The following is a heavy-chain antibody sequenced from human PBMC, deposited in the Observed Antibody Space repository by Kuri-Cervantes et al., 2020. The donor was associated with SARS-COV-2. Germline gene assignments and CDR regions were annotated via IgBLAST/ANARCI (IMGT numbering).Heavy chain of an antibody. Sequence: AVQVSCKASGYTFTSYGISGVRQAPGQGLEGMGGSIPIFGTANHAQKFQGRVTITADESTSTAYMELGSLGSEDTAVYYCARDRRSSDCSSTRCCLNWFDPWGQGTLVTVSS. J-gene: IGHJ5*02. V-gene: IGHV1-69*13. CDR2: SIPIFGTA. CDR1: GYTFTSYG. CDR3: ARDRRSSDCSSTRCCLNWFDP. D-gene: IGHD2-2*01.